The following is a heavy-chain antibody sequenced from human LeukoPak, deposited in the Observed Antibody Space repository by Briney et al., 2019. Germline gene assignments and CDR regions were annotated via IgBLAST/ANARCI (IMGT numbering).Heavy chain of an antibody. CDR1: GGSISSYY. D-gene: IGHD3-10*01. Sequence: NTSETLSLTCTVSGGSISSYYWSWIRQPPGKGLEWIGYIYYSGSTNYNPSLKSRVTISVDTSKNQFSLKLSSVTAADTAVYYCARGRDTETYYYGSGSYWFDPWGQGTLVTVSS. CDR3: ARGRDTETYYYGSGSYWFDP. CDR2: IYYSGST. J-gene: IGHJ5*02. V-gene: IGHV4-59*01.